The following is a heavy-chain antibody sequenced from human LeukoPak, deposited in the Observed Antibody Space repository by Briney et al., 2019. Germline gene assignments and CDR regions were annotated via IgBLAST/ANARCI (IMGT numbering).Heavy chain of an antibody. J-gene: IGHJ4*02. CDR1: GGTFSSYA. Sequence: SVKVSCKASGGTFSSYAISWVRQAPGQGLEWMGGIIPIFGTANYAQKFQGRVTITADKSPSTAYMELSSLRSEDTAVYYCARDLYGDYAPGVYWGQGTLVTVSS. CDR2: IIPIFGTA. D-gene: IGHD4-17*01. CDR3: ARDLYGDYAPGVY. V-gene: IGHV1-69*06.